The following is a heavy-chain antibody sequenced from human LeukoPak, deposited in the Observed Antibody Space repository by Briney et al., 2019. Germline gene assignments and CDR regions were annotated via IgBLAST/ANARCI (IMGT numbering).Heavy chain of an antibody. D-gene: IGHD3-9*01. J-gene: IGHJ4*02. CDR3: ARGMALYYDILTGYYPFDY. V-gene: IGHV4-59*01. CDR2: IYYSGST. CDR1: GGSIGSYY. Sequence: SETLSLTCTVSGGSIGSYYWSWIRQPPGKGLEWIGYIYYSGSTNYNPSLKSRVTISVDTSKNQFSLKLSSVTAADTAVYYCARGMALYYDILTGYYPFDYWGQGTLVTVSS.